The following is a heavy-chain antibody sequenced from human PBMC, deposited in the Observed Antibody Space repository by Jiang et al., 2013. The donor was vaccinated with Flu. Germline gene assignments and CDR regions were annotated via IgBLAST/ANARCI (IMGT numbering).Heavy chain of an antibody. V-gene: IGHV3-30-3*01. J-gene: IGHJ4*02. Sequence: ASGFTFSSYAMHWVRQAPGKGLEWVAVISYDGSNKYYADSVKGRFTISRDNSKNTLYLQMNSLRAEDTAVYYCARDRRYDFWSGYYDDYWGQGTLVTVSS. CDR1: GFTFSSYA. CDR3: ARDRRYDFWSGYYDDY. D-gene: IGHD3-3*01. CDR2: ISYDGSNK.